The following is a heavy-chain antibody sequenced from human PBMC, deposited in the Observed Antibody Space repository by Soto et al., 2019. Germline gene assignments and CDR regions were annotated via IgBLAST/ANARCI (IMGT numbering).Heavy chain of an antibody. Sequence: QVQLVQSGAEVKKPGASVKVSSKAFGYTFTSYGISWVRQAPGQGLDGRGWISAYNGNTNYAQKLQGRVTMTTDTSTSTAYMELRSLRSDDTAVYYGARGRAGVTTGYYYYMDVWGKGTTVTVSS. D-gene: IGHD4-17*01. J-gene: IGHJ6*03. CDR3: ARGRAGVTTGYYYYMDV. CDR1: GYTFTSYG. CDR2: ISAYNGNT. V-gene: IGHV1-18*01.